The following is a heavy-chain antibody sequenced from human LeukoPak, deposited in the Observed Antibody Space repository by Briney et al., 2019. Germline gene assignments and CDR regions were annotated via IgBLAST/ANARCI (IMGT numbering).Heavy chain of an antibody. CDR3: ARIKSSNKDPISGSYFLY. J-gene: IGHJ4*02. CDR1: GYTFTGYY. V-gene: IGHV1-2*02. CDR2: INPNSGGT. D-gene: IGHD1-26*01. Sequence: ASVKVSCKASGYTFTGYYMHWVRQAPGQGPEWMGWINPNSGGTNYGQKFQGRVAMTRDTSISTAYMELSRLRSDDTAVYYCARIKSSNKDPISGSYFLYWGQGTLVTVPS.